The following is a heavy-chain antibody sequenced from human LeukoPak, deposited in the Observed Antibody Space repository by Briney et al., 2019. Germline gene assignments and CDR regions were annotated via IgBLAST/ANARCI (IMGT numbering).Heavy chain of an antibody. CDR1: EYRFSDYW. V-gene: IGHV5-51*01. J-gene: IGHJ6*02. D-gene: IGHD3-10*01. CDR2: IYPADSDT. CDR3: VKGMSGTYFGMDV. Sequence: GESLKISCEGSEYRFSDYWIAWVRHTPGKGLEFMGIIYPADSDTRYSPSFEGQVTISADESTSTAHLQWGSLKASDTATYYCVKGMSGTYFGMDVWGQGTTVTVSS.